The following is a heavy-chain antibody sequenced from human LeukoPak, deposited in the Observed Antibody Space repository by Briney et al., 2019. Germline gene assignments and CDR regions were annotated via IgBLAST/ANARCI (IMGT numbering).Heavy chain of an antibody. V-gene: IGHV3-23*01. Sequence: PGGSLRLSCAASGCTFSSYAMSWVRQAPGKGLEWVSAISGSGGSTYYADSVKGRFTISRDNSKNTLYLQMNSLRAEDTAVYYCAKYYYDSSGYYYWGQGTLVTVSS. CDR1: GCTFSSYA. J-gene: IGHJ4*02. D-gene: IGHD3-22*01. CDR3: AKYYYDSSGYYY. CDR2: ISGSGGST.